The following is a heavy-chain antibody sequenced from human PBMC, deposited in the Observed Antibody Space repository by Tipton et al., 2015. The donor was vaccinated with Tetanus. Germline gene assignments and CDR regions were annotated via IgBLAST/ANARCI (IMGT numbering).Heavy chain of an antibody. CDR2: ITDTGRT. CDR1: GVSVTTYH. V-gene: IGHV4-59*02. J-gene: IGHJ4*02. D-gene: IGHD3-10*01. CDR3: ATDRRGTGEVRGLDN. Sequence: TLSLTCNVSGVSVTTYHWSWIRQPPGKGLEWIGYITDTGRTNYSPSLRNRLTISIDTSKTHFSLRLDSVTAADTAVYYCATDRRGTGEVRGLDNWGQGTLVTVSS.